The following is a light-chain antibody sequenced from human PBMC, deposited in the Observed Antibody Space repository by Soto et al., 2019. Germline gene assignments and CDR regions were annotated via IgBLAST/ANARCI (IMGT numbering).Light chain of an antibody. V-gene: IGKV1-5*03. CDR2: KAS. CDR3: HQYSRWQGS. J-gene: IGKJ1*01. CDR1: QSIETW. Sequence: DIQLTQSPSTLSASVGDRVTITCRASQSIETWLAWYQQKPGKAPNLLIFKASNLESGVPSRFSGSGSETEFTLTISSLQPDDFATYYCHQYSRWQGSFGQGTKVEFK.